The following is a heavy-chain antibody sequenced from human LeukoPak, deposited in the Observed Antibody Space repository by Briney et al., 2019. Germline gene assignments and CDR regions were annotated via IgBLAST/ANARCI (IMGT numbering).Heavy chain of an antibody. CDR2: IIPIFGIA. Sequence: ASVKVSCKASGGTFSSYAISWVRQAPGQELEWMGRIIPIFGIANYAQKFQGRVTITADKSTSTAYMELSSLRSEDTAVYYCAREAVTPGWFDPWGQGTLVTVSS. CDR3: AREAVTPGWFDP. CDR1: GGTFSSYA. V-gene: IGHV1-69*04. J-gene: IGHJ5*02. D-gene: IGHD4-23*01.